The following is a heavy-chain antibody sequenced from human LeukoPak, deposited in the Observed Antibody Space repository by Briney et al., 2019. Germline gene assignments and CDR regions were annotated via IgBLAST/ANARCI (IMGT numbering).Heavy chain of an antibody. CDR1: GGSISGNY. CDR2: IYYSGST. Sequence: SETLSLTCTVSGGSISGNYWSWIRQPPGKGLEWIGYIYYSGSTNYNPSLKSRVTISVDTSKNQFSLKLSSVTAADTAVYYCARGPFFYRYGMDVWGQGTTVTVSS. J-gene: IGHJ6*02. D-gene: IGHD2/OR15-2a*01. V-gene: IGHV4-59*12. CDR3: ARGPFFYRYGMDV.